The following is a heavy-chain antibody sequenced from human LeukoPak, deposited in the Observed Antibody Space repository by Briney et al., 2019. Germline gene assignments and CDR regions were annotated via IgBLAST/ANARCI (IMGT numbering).Heavy chain of an antibody. V-gene: IGHV4-34*01. J-gene: IGHJ4*02. Sequence: PSETLSLTCAVYGGSFSGDYWIWIRQTPEKGLEWIGEINHSGITNYNPSFKSRVAISVDTSENQFSLKLSSVTAADTAIYYCAKAPGWPAGRSGSLLYWGQGTLVTVSS. D-gene: IGHD1-26*01. CDR1: GGSFSGDY. CDR2: INHSGIT. CDR3: AKAPGWPAGRSGSLLY.